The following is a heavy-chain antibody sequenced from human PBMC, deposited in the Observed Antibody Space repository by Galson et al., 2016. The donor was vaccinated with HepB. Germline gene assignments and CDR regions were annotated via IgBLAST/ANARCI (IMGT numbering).Heavy chain of an antibody. V-gene: IGHV4-39*01. D-gene: IGHD3-22*01. CDR1: GGSITNDGYY. J-gene: IGHJ3*02. Sequence: SETLSLTCTVSGGSITNDGYYWGWIRQPPGQGLEWIGNIYYTGSTYYNPSLKSRATISLGTSKSPFSLMLSSVTAADTAVYFCATYLPYDSTVDPYDAFDIWGQGTAVIVSS. CDR2: IYYTGST. CDR3: ATYLPYDSTVDPYDAFDI.